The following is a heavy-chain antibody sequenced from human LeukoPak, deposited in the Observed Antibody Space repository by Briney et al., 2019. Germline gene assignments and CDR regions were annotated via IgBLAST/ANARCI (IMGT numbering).Heavy chain of an antibody. D-gene: IGHD1-26*01. CDR1: GGTFSSYA. J-gene: IGHJ5*02. CDR3: AREWDFVLRNNWFDP. Sequence: GASVKVSCKASGGTFSSYAISWVRQAPGQGLEWMGGIIPIFGTANYAQKFQGRVTITADKSTSTAYMELSSLRSEDTAVYYCAREWDFVLRNNWFDPWGQGTLVTVSS. V-gene: IGHV1-69*06. CDR2: IIPIFGTA.